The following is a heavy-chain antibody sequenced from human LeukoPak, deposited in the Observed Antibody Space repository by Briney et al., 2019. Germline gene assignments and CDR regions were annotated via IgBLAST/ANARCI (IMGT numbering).Heavy chain of an antibody. CDR1: QFTFRSYE. Sequence: PGGSLRLSCVASQFTFRSYEMNWGRQAPGKGLEWISYISNSDTTIDYADSVKGRFTISRDNAKNSLYLQMNSLRVEDQAVYYCARGLVVFYAMDVWGQGTTVTVSS. CDR3: ARGLVVFYAMDV. D-gene: IGHD3-16*01. J-gene: IGHJ6*02. CDR2: ISNSDTTI. V-gene: IGHV3-48*03.